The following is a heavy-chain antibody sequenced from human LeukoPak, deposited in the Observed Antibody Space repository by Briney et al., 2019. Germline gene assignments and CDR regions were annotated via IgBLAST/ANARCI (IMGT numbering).Heavy chain of an antibody. Sequence: GGSLRLSCAASGFTFSNYWTSWVRQAPGKGLERVANIKQDGSEKYYADSVKGRFTISRDNAKSTLYLQMNSLRAEETAVYYCARRKVVSAYYYGMDVWGQGTTVTVSS. D-gene: IGHD2-2*01. CDR1: GFTFSNYW. CDR2: IKQDGSEK. V-gene: IGHV3-7*02. J-gene: IGHJ6*02. CDR3: ARRKVVSAYYYGMDV.